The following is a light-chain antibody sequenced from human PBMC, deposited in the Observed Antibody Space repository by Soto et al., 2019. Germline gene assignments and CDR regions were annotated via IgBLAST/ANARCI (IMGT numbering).Light chain of an antibody. J-gene: IGKJ2*01. V-gene: IGKV4-1*01. CDR2: WAS. CDR3: QQYYNTPHT. Sequence: DIVMTQSPDSLPVSLGERATINYKSSQSVLYNSNNKNYLAWYQQKPGQPPKLLIYWASTRESGVPDRFSGSGSGTDFALTISSLQAEDVAVYYCQQYYNTPHTFGQGTKLEIK. CDR1: QSVLYNSNNKNY.